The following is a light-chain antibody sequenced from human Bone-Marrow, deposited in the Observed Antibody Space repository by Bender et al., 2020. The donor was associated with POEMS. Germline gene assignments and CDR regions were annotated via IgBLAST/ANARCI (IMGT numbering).Light chain of an antibody. CDR3: SSYTSSNTYV. V-gene: IGLV2-14*01. J-gene: IGLJ1*01. CDR2: DVT. Sequence: HSALTQPASVSGSPGQSITISCTGTSSDIGGTNYVSWFQQHPGKAPKLMTYDVTNRPSGVSNRFSGAKSGNTASLTISGLQAEDEADYYCSSYTSSNTYVFGTGTKVTVL. CDR1: SSDIGGTNY.